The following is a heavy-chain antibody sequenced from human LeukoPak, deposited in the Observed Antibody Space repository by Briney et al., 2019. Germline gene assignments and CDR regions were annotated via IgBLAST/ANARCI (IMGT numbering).Heavy chain of an antibody. CDR3: ARDGEFCSGTSCYDRYDY. J-gene: IGHJ4*02. D-gene: IGHD2-2*01. Sequence: GGSLRLSCAASGFTFSSYSMNWVRQAPGKGLEWVANIRQDGSIKYYLDSVKGRFTISRDNAMNSLYLQMTSLRGEDTAVYYCARDGEFCSGTSCYDRYDYWGQGTLVTVSS. V-gene: IGHV3-7*01. CDR2: IRQDGSIK. CDR1: GFTFSSYS.